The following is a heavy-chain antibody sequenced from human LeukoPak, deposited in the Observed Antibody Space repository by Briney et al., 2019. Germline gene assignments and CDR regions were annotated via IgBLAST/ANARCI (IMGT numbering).Heavy chain of an antibody. CDR1: GFTFSSYS. D-gene: IGHD4-17*01. V-gene: IGHV3-48*01. CDR2: ISSDSNTI. Sequence: GSLRLSCAASGFTFSSYSMNWVRQAPGKGLEWVSYISSDSNTIYYADSVKGRFTISRDNAKNSLYLQMNSLRAEDTAVYYCARGLYGDHGGYWGQGTLVTVSS. J-gene: IGHJ4*02. CDR3: ARGLYGDHGGY.